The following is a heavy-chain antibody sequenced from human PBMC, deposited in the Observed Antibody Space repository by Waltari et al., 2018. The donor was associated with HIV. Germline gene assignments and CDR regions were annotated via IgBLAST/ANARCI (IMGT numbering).Heavy chain of an antibody. CDR3: AREDYDQFWGSPLYIFDS. CDR1: GDSMKNNRYF. Sequence: QVQLQESGPGLARSSQTLSLACSVSGDSMKNNRYFWSWVRQAAGRGLEWIGRINTRGDTKYNPSLKGRVVMSIDAPRKMFFLNLTSISAADTGTYFCAREDYDQFWGSPLYIFDSWGLGTVITVSS. D-gene: IGHD3-16*01. CDR2: INTRGDT. V-gene: IGHV4-61*02. J-gene: IGHJ4*02.